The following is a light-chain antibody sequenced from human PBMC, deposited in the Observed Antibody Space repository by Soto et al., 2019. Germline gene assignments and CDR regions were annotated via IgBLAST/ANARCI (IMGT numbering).Light chain of an antibody. J-gene: IGKJ3*01. V-gene: IGKV1-9*01. CDR1: QGISSY. CDR3: QQLNSYPLA. Sequence: DIQLTQSPSFLSASVGDRVTITCRASQGISSYLAWYQQKPGKAPKLLIYAASTLQSGVPSRFIGSGSGTEFTLSISSLQPEDLATYYCQQLNSYPLAFGPGTKVDIK. CDR2: AAS.